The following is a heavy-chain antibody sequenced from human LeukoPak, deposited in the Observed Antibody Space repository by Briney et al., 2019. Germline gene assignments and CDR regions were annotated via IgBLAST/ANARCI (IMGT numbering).Heavy chain of an antibody. CDR2: IYYSGST. CDR3: ARDPGPTYYDFWSGYYMDV. D-gene: IGHD3-3*01. CDR1: GGSISSSSYY. J-gene: IGHJ6*03. Sequence: SETLSLTCTVSGGSISSSSYYWGWIRQPPGKGLEWIGSIYYSGSTYYNPSLKSRVTISVDTSKNQFSLKLSSVTAADTAVYYCARDPGPTYYDFWSGYYMDVWGKGTTVTVSS. V-gene: IGHV4-39*07.